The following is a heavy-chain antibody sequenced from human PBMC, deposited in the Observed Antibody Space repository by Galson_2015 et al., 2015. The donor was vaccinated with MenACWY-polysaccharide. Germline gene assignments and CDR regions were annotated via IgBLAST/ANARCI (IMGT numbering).Heavy chain of an antibody. J-gene: IGHJ4*02. CDR2: ISAYSGNT. CDR1: GYTFTSYG. V-gene: IGHV1-18*01. Sequence: SVKVSCKASGYTFTSYGISWVRQAPGQGLEWMGWISAYSGNTNYAQKFQGRVTITTDTSTSTADIELRSLRSDDTAMYYCARVRTYCTSSSCHDYWGQGTLVTVSS. D-gene: IGHD2-2*01. CDR3: ARVRTYCTSSSCHDY.